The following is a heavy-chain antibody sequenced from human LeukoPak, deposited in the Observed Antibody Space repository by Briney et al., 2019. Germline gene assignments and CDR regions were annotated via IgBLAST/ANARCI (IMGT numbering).Heavy chain of an antibody. J-gene: IGHJ4*02. Sequence: GGSLRLSCAASGFRFSNSWMYWVRQGPGKGPVWVSRMKTDGTRIEYADSVKGRFTISRDNAKNTLFLQMSSLRVEDTAVYYCAKLLGSTYWGQGTLVTVSS. CDR3: AKLLGSTY. CDR2: MKTDGTRI. D-gene: IGHD2-15*01. V-gene: IGHV3-74*01. CDR1: GFRFSNSW.